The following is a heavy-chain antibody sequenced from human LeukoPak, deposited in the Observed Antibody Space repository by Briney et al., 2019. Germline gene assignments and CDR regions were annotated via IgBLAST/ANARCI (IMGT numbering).Heavy chain of an antibody. CDR2: MNPSSGKS. J-gene: IGHJ6*02. CDR3: ARDFYDTSGSSFIYYGLDV. Sequence: GSVKVSCKASGFSFTTYDINWVRQATGQGLEWMGWMNPSSGKSAYAQKFQGRVTMTTDTSTSTAYMELSSLRSEDTAVYYCARDFYDTSGSSFIYYGLDVWGQGTTVTVSS. V-gene: IGHV1-8*01. D-gene: IGHD3-22*01. CDR1: GFSFTTYD.